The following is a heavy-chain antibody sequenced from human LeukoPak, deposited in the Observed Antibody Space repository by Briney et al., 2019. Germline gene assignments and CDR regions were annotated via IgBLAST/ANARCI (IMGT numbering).Heavy chain of an antibody. CDR3: ARTQTYYYDSSGYDY. Sequence: ASVKVSCKASGYTFTSYYMHWVRQAPGQGLEWMGIINPSGGSTSYAQKFQGGVTMTRDTSTSSVYMELSSLRSEDTAVYYCARTQTYYYDSSGYDYWGQGTMVTVPS. CDR2: INPSGGST. V-gene: IGHV1-46*01. CDR1: GYTFTSYY. D-gene: IGHD3-22*01. J-gene: IGHJ4*02.